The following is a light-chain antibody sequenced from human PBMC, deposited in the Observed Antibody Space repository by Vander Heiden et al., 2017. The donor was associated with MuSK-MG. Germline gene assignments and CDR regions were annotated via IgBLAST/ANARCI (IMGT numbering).Light chain of an antibody. CDR3: RQYYSYPLT. CDR2: AAS. V-gene: IGKV1-8*01. CDR1: QGISSY. J-gene: IGKJ4*01. Sequence: AIQMTQSPSSFSASTGDRVTITCRASQGISSYLAWYQQKPGKAPKLLIYAASTLQSGVPTRFSPSGSGTEYTLTISCLQPEDFATYYCRQYYSYPLTFGGGTKVEIK.